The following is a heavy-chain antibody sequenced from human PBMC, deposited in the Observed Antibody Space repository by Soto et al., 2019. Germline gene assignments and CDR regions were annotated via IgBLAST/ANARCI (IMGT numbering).Heavy chain of an antibody. J-gene: IGHJ4*02. D-gene: IGHD1-26*01. CDR2: IIPIFGTA. Sequence: QVQLVQSGAEVKKPGSSVKVSCKASGGTFSSYSINWVRQAPGQGLEWMGDIIPIFGTANYAQKFQGRVTITADESTSTAYMEPSSLRSEDTAVYYCARDGGRNSGGIDYWGQGTMVTVSS. V-gene: IGHV1-69*01. CDR3: ARDGGRNSGGIDY. CDR1: GGTFSSYS.